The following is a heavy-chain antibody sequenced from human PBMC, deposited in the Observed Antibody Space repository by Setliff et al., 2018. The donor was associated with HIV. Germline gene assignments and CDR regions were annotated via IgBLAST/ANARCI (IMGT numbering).Heavy chain of an antibody. J-gene: IGHJ4*01. D-gene: IGHD3-3*01. CDR3: ARGVVPHQIDLDY. V-gene: IGHV1-46*01. CDR2: INPSGGST. CDR1: GYTFTSYY. Sequence: ASVKVSCKASGYTFTSYYIHWVRQAPGQGLEWMGRINPSGGSTSYAQKFQGRVTMTRDTSTSTVYMELSSLRSEDKAMYYCARGVVPHQIDLDYWGHGSLVTVSS.